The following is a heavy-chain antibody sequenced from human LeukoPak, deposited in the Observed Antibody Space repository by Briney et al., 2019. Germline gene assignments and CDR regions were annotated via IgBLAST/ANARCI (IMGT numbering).Heavy chain of an antibody. CDR2: TYYKSKWYN. D-gene: IGHD1-1*01. Sequence: SQTLSLTCAISGDSVSSNSAAWNWIRQSPSRGLEWLGRTYYKSKWYNEYAVSVKSRIAINPDTSKNHFSLHLNSVTPEDTAVYYCARSLGPGLDYWGQGTLVTVSS. CDR1: GDSVSSNSAA. V-gene: IGHV6-1*01. J-gene: IGHJ4*02. CDR3: ARSLGPGLDY.